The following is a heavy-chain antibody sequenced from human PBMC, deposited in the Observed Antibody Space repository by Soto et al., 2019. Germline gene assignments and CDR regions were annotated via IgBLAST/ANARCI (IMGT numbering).Heavy chain of an antibody. D-gene: IGHD3-22*01. CDR2: IYYSGST. CDR1: GGSISRRHNF. V-gene: IGHV4-30-4*08. CDR3: ARVGTEYYYDSSGKEGIYYYYYGMDV. J-gene: IGHJ6*02. Sequence: SETLSLTCLVSGGSISRRHNFWGWIRLPPGKGLEWIGYIYYSGSTYYNPSLKSRVTISVDTSKNQFSLKLSSVTAADTAVYYCARVGTEYYYDSSGKEGIYYYYYGMDVWGQGTTVTVSS.